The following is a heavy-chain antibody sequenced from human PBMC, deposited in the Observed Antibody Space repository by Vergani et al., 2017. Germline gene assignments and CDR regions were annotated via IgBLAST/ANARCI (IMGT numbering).Heavy chain of an antibody. CDR1: GDSIISST. CDR2: VSGSSATP. Sequence: LQLQESGPGLVKPSETLSLTCTVSGDSIISSTFYWAWVRQPPGKGLEWVSSVSGSSATPYYADSVKGRFIISRDNSKNTLHLQMNSLRADDTAVYYCTKGSRGYTGYFFDYWGQGTLATVSS. CDR3: TKGSRGYTGYFFDY. D-gene: IGHD5-12*01. J-gene: IGHJ4*02. V-gene: IGHV3-23*01.